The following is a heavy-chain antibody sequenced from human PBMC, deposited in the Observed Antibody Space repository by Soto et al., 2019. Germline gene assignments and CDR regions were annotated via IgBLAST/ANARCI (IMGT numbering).Heavy chain of an antibody. J-gene: IGHJ6*02. Sequence: HPGGSLRLSCAASGFTFDDYAMHWVRQAPGKGLEWVSGISWNSGSIGYADSVKGRFTISRDNAKNSLYLQMNSLRAEDTALYYCAKDTGEGPQQLAHLPYTYGMDVWGQGTTVTVSS. V-gene: IGHV3-9*01. CDR1: GFTFDDYA. CDR2: ISWNSGSI. CDR3: AKDTGEGPQQLAHLPYTYGMDV. D-gene: IGHD6-13*01.